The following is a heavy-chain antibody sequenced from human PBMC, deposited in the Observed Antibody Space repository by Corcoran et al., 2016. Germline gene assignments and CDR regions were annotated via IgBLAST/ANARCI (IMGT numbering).Heavy chain of an antibody. CDR2: LSHSGST. CDR3: ARVEDRGYSYGPYFDY. D-gene: IGHD5-18*01. CDR1: GGSISSSNL. Sequence: QVQLQESGPGLVKPSGTLSLTCAVSGGSISSSNLWSWVRQPPGKRLAWSGELSHSGSTNYNPSLKSRVTISVDKSKNQVSLKLSIVTAADTAVYYGARVEDRGYSYGPYFDYWGQGTLVTVSS. J-gene: IGHJ4*02. V-gene: IGHV4-4*02.